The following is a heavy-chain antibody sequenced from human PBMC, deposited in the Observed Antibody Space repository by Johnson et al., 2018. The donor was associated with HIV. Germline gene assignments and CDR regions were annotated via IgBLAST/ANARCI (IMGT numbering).Heavy chain of an antibody. V-gene: IGHV3-30*04. CDR2: ISFDGNNE. CDR3: AKDLGAAELTPDVFDL. CDR1: GFTFSSYA. D-gene: IGHD1-7*01. Sequence: QVQLVESGGGVVQPGRSLRLSCAASGFTFSSYAMHWVRQAPGKGLEWVAVISFDGNNEYYADSVKGRFTISRDNSKNTLYLQMNSLRIDDTGVYYCAKDLGAAELTPDVFDLWGQGTMVTVSS. J-gene: IGHJ3*01.